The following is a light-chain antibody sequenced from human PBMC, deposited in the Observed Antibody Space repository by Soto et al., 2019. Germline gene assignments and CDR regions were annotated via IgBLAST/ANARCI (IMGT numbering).Light chain of an antibody. Sequence: QSALTQPASVSGSPGQSIAISCTGSSSDVGIYNYVSWYQQHPGKVPKLIIYEVTNRPSGVPNRFSGSKSGNTASLTISGLQAEDEADYYCSSYTTSSTRVFGTGTKVTVL. CDR3: SSYTTSSTRV. CDR1: SSDVGIYNY. V-gene: IGLV2-14*01. CDR2: EVT. J-gene: IGLJ1*01.